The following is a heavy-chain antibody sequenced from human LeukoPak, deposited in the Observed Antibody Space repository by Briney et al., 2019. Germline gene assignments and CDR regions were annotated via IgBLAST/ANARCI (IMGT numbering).Heavy chain of an antibody. CDR1: GFTFSTNA. CDR3: ARGMSATSGYLELEY. Sequence: GGSLRLSCAASGFTFSTNAMSWVRQAPGKGLEWVSGIGNRLSDTYSADSVKGRCTISRDNSKKTLFLHMNSLRAEDTAVYYCARGMSATSGYLELEYWGQGTLVTVST. V-gene: IGHV3-23*01. J-gene: IGHJ4*02. CDR2: IGNRLSDT. D-gene: IGHD3-22*01.